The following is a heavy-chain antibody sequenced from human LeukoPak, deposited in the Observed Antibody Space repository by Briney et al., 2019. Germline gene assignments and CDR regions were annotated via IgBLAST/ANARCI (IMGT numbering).Heavy chain of an antibody. D-gene: IGHD5-18*01. CDR2: ISGSGGST. CDR1: GFTFSIYA. V-gene: IGHV3-23*01. CDR3: AKRGYNYDYDY. Sequence: GGPLRLSCAASGFTFSIYAMSWVRQTPGKGLEWVSSISGSGGSTYYADSVKGRFTISRDNSKNTLYLQMNSLRAEDTAVYYCAKRGYNYDYDYWGQGTLVTVSS. J-gene: IGHJ4*02.